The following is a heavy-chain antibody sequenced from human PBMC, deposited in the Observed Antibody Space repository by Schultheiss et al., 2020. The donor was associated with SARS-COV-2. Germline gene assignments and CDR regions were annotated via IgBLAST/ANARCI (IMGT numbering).Heavy chain of an antibody. V-gene: IGHV3-23*01. D-gene: IGHD4-17*01. CDR1: GFTFRNYG. CDR3: ARDDYDYGDGVLDY. Sequence: GGSLRLSCAASGFTFRNYGMHWVRQAPGKGLEWVSAISGSGGSTYYADSVKGRFTISRDNSKNTLYLQMNSLRAEDTAVYYCARDDYDYGDGVLDYWGQGTLVTVSS. J-gene: IGHJ4*02. CDR2: ISGSGGST.